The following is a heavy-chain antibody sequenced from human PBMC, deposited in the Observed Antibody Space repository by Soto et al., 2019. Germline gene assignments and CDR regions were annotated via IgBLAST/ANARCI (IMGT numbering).Heavy chain of an antibody. CDR1: GGSFSGYY. Sequence: SETLSHTCAVYGGSFSGYYWSWIRQPPGQGLEWIGEINHSGSTNYNPSLKSRVTISVDTSKNQFSLKLSSVTAADTAVYYCTRPGGMGCYDLVYWGQGTLVTVS. D-gene: IGHD5-12*01. CDR3: TRPGGMGCYDLVY. V-gene: IGHV4-34*01. J-gene: IGHJ4*02. CDR2: INHSGST.